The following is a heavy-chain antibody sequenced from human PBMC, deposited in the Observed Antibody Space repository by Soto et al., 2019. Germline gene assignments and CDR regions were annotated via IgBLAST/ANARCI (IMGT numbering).Heavy chain of an antibody. CDR3: ARGAGIVLVPDAIFDS. J-gene: IGHJ4*02. Sequence: TSETLSLTCAVSGGSISSSNWWSWVRQPPGKELEWIGYIFYTGKTNYNSSLKSRVTMTLDTFENQFSLQLTSVTSADTAIYYCARGAGIVLVPDAIFDSWGQGTLVTVSS. CDR1: GGSISSSNW. V-gene: IGHV4-4*02. D-gene: IGHD2-2*01. CDR2: IFYTGKT.